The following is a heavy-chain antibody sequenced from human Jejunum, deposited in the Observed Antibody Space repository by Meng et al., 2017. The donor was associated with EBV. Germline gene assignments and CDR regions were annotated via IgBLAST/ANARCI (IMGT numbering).Heavy chain of an antibody. CDR2: IYYTGTT. J-gene: IGHJ4*02. Sequence: QVQRQESGPGLVKPPDTLSLTCAVSGYSMSNSNWWGWIRQPPGKGLEWIGYIYYTGTTYYNPSLKSRVTMSIDTSKNHFSLKLTSVTTMDTAVYYCAKRMPGTGFDYWGQGTLVTVSS. D-gene: IGHD1-1*01. V-gene: IGHV4-28*01. CDR3: AKRMPGTGFDY. CDR1: GYSMSNSNW.